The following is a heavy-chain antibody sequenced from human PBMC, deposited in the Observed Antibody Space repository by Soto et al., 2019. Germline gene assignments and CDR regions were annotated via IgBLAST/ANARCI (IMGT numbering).Heavy chain of an antibody. CDR3: ARTYYNDISGCPQ. CDR1: GGSISSDASY. J-gene: IGHJ4*02. V-gene: IGHV4-30-4*01. Sequence: SVTLSFTWTVAGGSISSDASYWSWIRQPPGKGLDWIGYIYYSGSTYYSPSLKSRVTIAPDTSKNQFSLKLSSVTAADTAVYYCARTYYNDISGCPQWGRGTRVAVSS. CDR2: IYYSGST. D-gene: IGHD3-22*01.